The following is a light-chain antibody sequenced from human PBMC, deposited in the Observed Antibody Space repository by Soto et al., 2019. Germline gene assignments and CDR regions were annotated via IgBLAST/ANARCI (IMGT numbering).Light chain of an antibody. J-gene: IGKJ2*01. Sequence: DIVMTQSPDSLAVSLGERATINCKSSQSVLYSSNNKNYLAWYQQKPGQPPKLLIYWASTRESGVPDRFIGSGSGTDVTLTISSLQAEDVAVYYCQQYYATPPYTFGQGTKVEIK. CDR2: WAS. CDR1: QSVLYSSNNKNY. CDR3: QQYYATPPYT. V-gene: IGKV4-1*01.